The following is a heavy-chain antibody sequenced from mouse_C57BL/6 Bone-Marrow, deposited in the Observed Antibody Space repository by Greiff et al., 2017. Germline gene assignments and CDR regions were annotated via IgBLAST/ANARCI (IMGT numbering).Heavy chain of an antibody. Sequence: QVQLQQSGAELARPGASVKLSCKASGYTFTSYGISWVKQRPGQGLEWVVEIYPRSGNTYYNEKFKGKATLTADKSSSTAYMEIRSLASENSAVYLWASDYYGSSRFAYWGHGTLV. D-gene: IGHD1-1*01. CDR3: ASDYYGSSRFAY. J-gene: IGHJ3*01. V-gene: IGHV1-81*01. CDR2: IYPRSGNT. CDR1: GYTFTSYG.